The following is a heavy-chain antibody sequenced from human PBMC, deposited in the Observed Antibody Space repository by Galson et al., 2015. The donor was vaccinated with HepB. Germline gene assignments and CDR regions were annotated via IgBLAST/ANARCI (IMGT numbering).Heavy chain of an antibody. CDR2: ISGSGGST. V-gene: IGHV3-23*01. CDR1: GFTFSSYA. Sequence: SLRLSCAASGFTFSSYAMSWVRQAPGKGLEWVSAISGSGGSTYYADSVKGRFTISRDNSKNTLYLQMNSLRAEDTAVYYCANSLDPDCGGDCYSGSFDSWGQGTLVPVSS. D-gene: IGHD2-21*02. CDR3: ANSLDPDCGGDCYSGSFDS. J-gene: IGHJ4*02.